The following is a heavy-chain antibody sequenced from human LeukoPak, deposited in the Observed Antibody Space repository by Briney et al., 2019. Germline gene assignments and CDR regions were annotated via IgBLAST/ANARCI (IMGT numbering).Heavy chain of an antibody. J-gene: IGHJ4*02. V-gene: IGHV3-30*02. CDR2: IRYDGSNK. D-gene: IGHD5-24*01. CDR3: ARRRDGYGFSFDY. CDR1: GFTFSNYG. Sequence: GGSLRLSCAASGFTFSNYGMHWVRQAPGKGLEWVAFIRYDGSNKYYAETVKGRFTISRDNSKDTLYLQMNSLRTEDTAVYYCARRRDGYGFSFDYWGQGTLVTVSS.